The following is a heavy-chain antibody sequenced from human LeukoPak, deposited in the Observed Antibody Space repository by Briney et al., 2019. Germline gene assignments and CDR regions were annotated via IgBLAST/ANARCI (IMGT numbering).Heavy chain of an antibody. CDR3: ARGMDYRPIGNYYYGY. V-gene: IGHV3-30*04. J-gene: IGHJ4*02. CDR1: GFTFSSYA. Sequence: PGGSLRLSCAASGFTFSSYAMHWVRQAPGKGLEWVAVISYDGSNKYYADSVKGRFTISRDNSKNTLYLQMNSLRAEDTAVYYCARGMDYRPIGNYYYGYWGQGTLVTVSS. CDR2: ISYDGSNK. D-gene: IGHD1-7*01.